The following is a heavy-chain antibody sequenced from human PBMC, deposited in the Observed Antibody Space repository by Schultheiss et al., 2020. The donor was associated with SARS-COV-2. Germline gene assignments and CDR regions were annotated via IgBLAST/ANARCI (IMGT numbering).Heavy chain of an antibody. V-gene: IGHV4-61*02. CDR1: GGSISSGSYY. CDR2: IYTSGST. Sequence: QTLSLTCTVSGGSISSGSYYWSWIRQPAGKGLEWIGRIYTSGSTNYNPSLKSRVTISVDTSKNQFSLKLSSVTAADTAVYYCARDPSGGYDSGYYYYYGMDVWGQGTTVTVSS. J-gene: IGHJ6*02. CDR3: ARDPSGGYDSGYYYYYGMDV. D-gene: IGHD5-12*01.